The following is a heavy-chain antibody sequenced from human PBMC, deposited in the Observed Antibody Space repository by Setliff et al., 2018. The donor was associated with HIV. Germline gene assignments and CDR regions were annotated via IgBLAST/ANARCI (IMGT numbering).Heavy chain of an antibody. D-gene: IGHD6-25*01. CDR2: INIGNGDT. V-gene: IGHV1-3*04. Sequence: ASVKVSCKASGYSFTDYAMNWVRQAPGQGLEWMGWINIGNGDTKYSQDFHDRVTISRDTPATTVYMELSSLRSDDTAVYYCVRDQVGGGIDYWGQGTLVTVSS. CDR1: GYSFTDYA. CDR3: VRDQVGGGIDY. J-gene: IGHJ4*02.